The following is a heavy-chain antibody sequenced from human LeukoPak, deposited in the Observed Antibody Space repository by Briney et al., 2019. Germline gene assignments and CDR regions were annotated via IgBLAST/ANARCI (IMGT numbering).Heavy chain of an antibody. D-gene: IGHD6-6*01. CDR1: GYTLTELS. CDR3: ATVSAARRAQVDY. J-gene: IGHJ4*02. CDR2: FDPEDGET. V-gene: IGHV1-24*01. Sequence: GASVKVSCKVSGYTLTELSMHRVRQAPGKGLEWMGGFDPEDGETIYAQKFQGRVTMTEDTSTDTAYMELSSLRSEDTAVYSCATVSAARRAQVDYWGQGTLVTVSS.